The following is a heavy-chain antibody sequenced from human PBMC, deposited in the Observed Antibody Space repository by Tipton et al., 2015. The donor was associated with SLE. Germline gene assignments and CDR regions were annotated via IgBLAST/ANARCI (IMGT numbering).Heavy chain of an antibody. J-gene: IGHJ6*03. CDR2: IYYSGST. V-gene: IGHV4-39*07. CDR3: ASNSGTYYYYYMDV. CDR1: GGSISSSTYY. D-gene: IGHD1-26*01. Sequence: TLSLTCTVSGGSISSSTYYWGWIRQPPGKGLEWIGYIYYSGSTYYNPSLKSRVTMSVDTSKNQFSLKLSSVTAADTAIYYCASNSGTYYYYYMDVWGKGTTVTVSS.